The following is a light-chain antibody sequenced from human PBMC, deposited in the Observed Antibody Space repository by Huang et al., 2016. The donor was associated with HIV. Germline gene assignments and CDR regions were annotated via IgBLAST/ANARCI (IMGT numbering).Light chain of an antibody. V-gene: IGKV3-15*01. J-gene: IGKJ5*01. Sequence: ERVMTQSPATLSVAPGERVTLACRASHSVSSNLAWYQQKPGQAPRLLIHGASTRATGIPARLSGSGSGTEFTLAIRSLQSEDSGVYFCQQYDNWPLTFGQGTRLEIK. CDR3: QQYDNWPLT. CDR1: HSVSSN. CDR2: GAS.